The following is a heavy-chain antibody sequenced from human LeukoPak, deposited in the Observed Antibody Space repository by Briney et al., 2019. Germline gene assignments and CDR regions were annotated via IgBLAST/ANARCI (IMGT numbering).Heavy chain of an antibody. J-gene: IGHJ6*03. D-gene: IGHD3-3*01. CDR1: GYPFTAYY. CDR2: LNPDSGDT. Sequence: ASVKVSCKASGYPFTAYYIHWVRQAPGQGLEWMGWLNPDSGDTNYALKFQGGVTMTRDTSISTAYMELNRLTSDDTAVYYCARASITTFGVIIIPVGSRPYYMDVWGKGPTVTVSS. CDR3: ARASITTFGVIIIPVGSRPYYMDV. V-gene: IGHV1-2*02.